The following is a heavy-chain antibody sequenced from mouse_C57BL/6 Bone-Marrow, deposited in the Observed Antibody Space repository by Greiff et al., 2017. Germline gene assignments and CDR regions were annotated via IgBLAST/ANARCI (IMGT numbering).Heavy chain of an antibody. CDR3: ARDYSNPYAMDY. Sequence: VQLQQPGAELVKPGASVKVSCKASGYTFTSYWMHWVKQRPGQGLEWIGEIDPSDSYTNYNQKFKGKSTLTVDKSSSTAYMQLSSLTSEDSAVYYCARDYSNPYAMDYWGQGTSVTVSS. V-gene: IGHV1-69*01. CDR1: GYTFTSYW. D-gene: IGHD2-5*01. CDR2: IDPSDSYT. J-gene: IGHJ4*01.